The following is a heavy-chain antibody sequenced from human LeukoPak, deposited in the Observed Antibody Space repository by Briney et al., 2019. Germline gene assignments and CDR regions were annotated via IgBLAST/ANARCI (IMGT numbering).Heavy chain of an antibody. Sequence: ASVKVSCKASGYTSTSYGISWVRQAPGQGLEWMGWISAYNGNTNYAQKLQGRVTMTTDTSTSTAYMELRSLRSDDTAVYYCARERRIVGATYYYYGMDVWGQGTTVTVSS. V-gene: IGHV1-18*01. CDR1: GYTSTSYG. CDR2: ISAYNGNT. CDR3: ARERRIVGATYYYYGMDV. D-gene: IGHD1-26*01. J-gene: IGHJ6*02.